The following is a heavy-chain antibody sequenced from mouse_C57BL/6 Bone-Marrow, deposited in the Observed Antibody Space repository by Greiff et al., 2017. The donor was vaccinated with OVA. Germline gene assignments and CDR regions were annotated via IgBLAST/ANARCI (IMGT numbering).Heavy chain of an antibody. V-gene: IGHV1-81*01. CDR2: IYPRSGNT. Sequence: VQLKQSGAELARPGASVKLSCKASGYTFTSYGISWVKQRTGQGLEWIGEIYPRSGNTYYNEKFKGKATLTADKSSSTAYMELRSLTSEDSAVYFCARGGPGYAMDYWGQGTSVTVSS. J-gene: IGHJ4*01. CDR3: ARGGPGYAMDY. CDR1: GYTFTSYG.